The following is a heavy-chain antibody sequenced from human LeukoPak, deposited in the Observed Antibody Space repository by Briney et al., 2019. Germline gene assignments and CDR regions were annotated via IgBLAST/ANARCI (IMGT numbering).Heavy chain of an antibody. CDR3: AKDVGKWESLHFFDY. D-gene: IGHD1-26*01. Sequence: GGSLRLSCAVSGFSVSNNYMNWVRQAPGKGLEWVSLIYSRGGTSYADSVKGRFTISRDDSRNTLYLQMNSLRGDDTAVYYCAKDVGKWESLHFFDYWGQGTLVTVSS. CDR2: IYSRGGT. V-gene: IGHV3-53*01. CDR1: GFSVSNNY. J-gene: IGHJ4*02.